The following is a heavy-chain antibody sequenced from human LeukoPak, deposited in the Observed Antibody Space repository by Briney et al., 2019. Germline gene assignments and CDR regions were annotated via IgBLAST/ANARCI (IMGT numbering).Heavy chain of an antibody. Sequence: ASVKVSCKASGGTFSSYAISWVRQAPGQGLEWMGGIIPIFGTANYAQKFQGRVTITADESTSTAYMELSSLRSEDTAVYYCARTGDYDYVWGSYRPYYFDYWGQGTLVTVSS. J-gene: IGHJ4*02. CDR2: IIPIFGTA. D-gene: IGHD3-16*02. CDR1: GGTFSSYA. CDR3: ARTGDYDYVWGSYRPYYFDY. V-gene: IGHV1-69*13.